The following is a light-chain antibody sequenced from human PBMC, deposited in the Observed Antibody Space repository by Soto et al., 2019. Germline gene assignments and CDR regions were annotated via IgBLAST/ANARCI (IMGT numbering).Light chain of an antibody. CDR1: SGHSTYI. CDR3: ETWYRNTHKV. V-gene: IGLV4-60*02. J-gene: IGLJ3*02. CDR2: LDRSGSY. Sequence: QSVLTQSSSASASLGSSVKLTCILSSGHSTYIIAWHQQQPGKAPRFLMTLDRSGSYNRGSGVPDRFSGSSSGADRYLTISNLQFEDEGDYYCETWYRNTHKVFGRGTKLTVL.